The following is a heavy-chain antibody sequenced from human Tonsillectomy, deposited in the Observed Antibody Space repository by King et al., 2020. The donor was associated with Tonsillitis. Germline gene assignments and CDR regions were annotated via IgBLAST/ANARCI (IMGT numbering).Heavy chain of an antibody. CDR2: ISSSSSTI. Sequence: VQLVESGGGLVQPGGSLRLSCAASGFTFSNYNMNWVRQAPGKGLEWVSYISSSSSTIYYADSVKGRFTISRDNAKNSLYLQMNSLRDEDTAVYYCARAVVVAARPGWFDPWGQGTLVTVSS. J-gene: IGHJ5*02. V-gene: IGHV3-48*02. CDR3: ARAVVVAARPGWFDP. D-gene: IGHD2-15*01. CDR1: GFTFSNYN.